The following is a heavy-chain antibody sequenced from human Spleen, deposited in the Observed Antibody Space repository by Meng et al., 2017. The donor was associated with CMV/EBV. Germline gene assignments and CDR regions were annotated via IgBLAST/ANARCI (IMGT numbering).Heavy chain of an antibody. D-gene: IGHD3-22*01. CDR2: INPNSGGT. J-gene: IGHJ5*02. CDR3: ARESRMEKFDSSSP. V-gene: IGHV1-2*02. CDR1: GYTFTGYY. Sequence: ASVKVSCKASGYTFTGYYMNWVRQAPGQGLESMGWINPNSGGTNYAQKFQGRVTMTRATSISTVYIELSRLTSDDTAVYYCARESRMEKFDSSSPWGQGTLVTVSS.